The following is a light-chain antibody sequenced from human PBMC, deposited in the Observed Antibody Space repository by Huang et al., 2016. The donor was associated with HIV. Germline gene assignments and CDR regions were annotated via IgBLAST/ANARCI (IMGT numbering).Light chain of an antibody. Sequence: ELVLTQSPVTLSLSPGDRATLSCRASQSIGTYLAWYQQKSGPAPRLLIYDVSNRAAGVPARFSASGSETDFTLTIASLDPDDFAIYHCQQRSKWPLTFGGGTKVEMK. J-gene: IGKJ4*01. CDR1: QSIGTY. CDR3: QQRSKWPLT. CDR2: DVS. V-gene: IGKV3-11*01.